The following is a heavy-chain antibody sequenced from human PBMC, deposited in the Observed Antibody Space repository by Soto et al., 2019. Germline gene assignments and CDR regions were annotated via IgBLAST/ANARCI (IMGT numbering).Heavy chain of an antibody. J-gene: IGHJ4*02. CDR3: AHRAHLQGHWNGGSFDF. D-gene: IGHD1-1*01. V-gene: IGHV2-5*02. CDR2: IYWDDDK. Sequence: QITLKESGPTRVKPTQTLTLTCTFSGFSLSTTGVGVGWIRQPPGKALEGLVLIYWDDDKRYSPSLMSRLTITKATSRPQVVLTMTNMDPADTGIYSRAHRAHLQGHWNGGSFDFWGPGALVTVSS. CDR1: GFSLSTTGVG.